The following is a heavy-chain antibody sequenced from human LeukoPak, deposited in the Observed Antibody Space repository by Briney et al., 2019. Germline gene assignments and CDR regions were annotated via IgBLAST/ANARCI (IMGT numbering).Heavy chain of an antibody. CDR1: GYSFSNYW. CDR2: IYPGDSDT. J-gene: IGHJ3*02. Sequence: GESLKISCMGSGYSFSNYWIGWVRQTPGKGLEWMGIIYPGDSDTRYSPSFQGQVTISADKSISTAYLQWSSLKASDTAMYYCARARSSGWQNDAFDIWGQGTMVTVSS. V-gene: IGHV5-51*01. CDR3: ARARSSGWQNDAFDI. D-gene: IGHD6-19*01.